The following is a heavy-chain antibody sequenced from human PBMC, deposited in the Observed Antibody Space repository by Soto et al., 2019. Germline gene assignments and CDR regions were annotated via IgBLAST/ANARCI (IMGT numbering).Heavy chain of an antibody. CDR2: IYYSGST. Sequence: SETLSLTCTVSGGSISSYYWSWIRQPPGKGLEWIGYIYYSGSTNYNPSLKSRVTISVDTSKNQFSLKLSSVTAADTAVYSCARGPNFSSSWYGVGYYFDYWGQGTLVTVSS. J-gene: IGHJ4*02. D-gene: IGHD6-13*01. CDR1: GGSISSYY. V-gene: IGHV4-59*01. CDR3: ARGPNFSSSWYGVGYYFDY.